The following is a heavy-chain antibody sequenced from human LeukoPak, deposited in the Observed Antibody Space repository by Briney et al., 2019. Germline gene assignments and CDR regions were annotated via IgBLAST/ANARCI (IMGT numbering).Heavy chain of an antibody. CDR1: GYTFTSYG. J-gene: IGHJ5*02. D-gene: IGHD2-2*01. CDR2: ISAYNGNT. V-gene: IGHV1-18*01. Sequence: ASVTVSCKASGYTFTSYGISWVRQAPGQGLEWMGWISAYNGNTNYAQKLQGRVTMTTDTSTSTAYMELRSLRSDDTAVYYCARVVPAARGSDGWFDPWGQGTLVTVSS. CDR3: ARVVPAARGSDGWFDP.